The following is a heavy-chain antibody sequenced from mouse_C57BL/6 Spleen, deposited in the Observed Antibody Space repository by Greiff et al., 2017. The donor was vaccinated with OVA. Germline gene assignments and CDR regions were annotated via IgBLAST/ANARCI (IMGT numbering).Heavy chain of an antibody. Sequence: QVQLQQPGAELVKPGASVKLSCKASGYTFTSYWMQWVEQRPGQGLEWIGEIDPSDSYTNYNQKFKGKATLTVDTSSSTAYMQLSSLTSEDSAVYYCARGLVTGTDYWGQGTTLTVSS. CDR3: ARGLVTGTDY. J-gene: IGHJ2*01. CDR1: GYTFTSYW. V-gene: IGHV1-50*01. CDR2: IDPSDSYT. D-gene: IGHD4-1*01.